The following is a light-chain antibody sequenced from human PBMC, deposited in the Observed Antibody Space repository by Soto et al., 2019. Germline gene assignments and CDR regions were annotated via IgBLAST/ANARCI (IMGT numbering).Light chain of an antibody. V-gene: IGKV3-15*01. CDR1: QSVGSN. J-gene: IGKJ3*01. CDR3: QQRSTWPFT. Sequence: IVMTQSPATLSVPPGERATLSCRASQSVGSNLAWYQQRPGQAPRLLIYGASTRATGIPARFSGSGSGTEFTLTISSLQSEDFAVYFCQQRSTWPFTFGPGTKVDIK. CDR2: GAS.